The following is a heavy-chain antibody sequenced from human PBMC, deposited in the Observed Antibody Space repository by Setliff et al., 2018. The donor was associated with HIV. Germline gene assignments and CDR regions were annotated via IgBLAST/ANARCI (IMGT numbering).Heavy chain of an antibody. V-gene: IGHV3-48*03. Sequence: PGGSLRLSCAASGFTFSSYEMNWVRQAPGKGLEWVSYISSSGGVIYYADSVRGRFTISRDNSKNTLYLQMNSLRAEDTAAYFCATHFMYHFDSWGQGTLVTVSS. D-gene: IGHD2-8*01. J-gene: IGHJ4*02. CDR1: GFTFSSYE. CDR2: ISSSGGVI. CDR3: ATHFMYHFDS.